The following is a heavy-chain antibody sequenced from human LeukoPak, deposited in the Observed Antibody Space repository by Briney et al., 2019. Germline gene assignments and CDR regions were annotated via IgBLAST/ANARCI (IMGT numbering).Heavy chain of an antibody. V-gene: IGHV3-23*01. CDR3: AKDWRDYVWGSYQPFDY. CDR1: GFTFSSYA. J-gene: IGHJ4*02. D-gene: IGHD3-16*02. Sequence: GGSRRLAWAASGFTFSSYAMSWVRQAPGKGLEWVSAIIISGENTYYADSVKGRFTICRDNSKTTLYLQINSLRAEDTVVYYCAKDWRDYVWGSYQPFDYWGQGTLVTVSS. CDR2: IIISGENT.